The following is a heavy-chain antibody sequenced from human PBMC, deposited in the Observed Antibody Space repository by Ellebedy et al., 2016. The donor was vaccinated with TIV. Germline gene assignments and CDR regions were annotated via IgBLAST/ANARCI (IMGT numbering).Heavy chain of an antibody. D-gene: IGHD4-23*01. V-gene: IGHV3-74*01. CDR3: AKGGGWQQTLTHFES. CDR2: INTDGSST. CDR1: GFTLSGYW. J-gene: IGHJ4*02. Sequence: GESLKISCVASGFTLSGYWMHWVRQVPGKGLVWLARINTDGSSTSYADSVEGRFTISRDNAKKTLYLEMSGLRSDDTAVYYCAKGGGWQQTLTHFESWGQGSLVTVSS.